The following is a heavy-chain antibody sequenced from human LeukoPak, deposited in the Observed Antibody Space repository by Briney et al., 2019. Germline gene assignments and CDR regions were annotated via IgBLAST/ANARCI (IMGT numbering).Heavy chain of an antibody. Sequence: EASVKVSCKASGYTFTSYGISWVRQAPGQGLEWMGWITTYNGNTNYAQNLQGRVTMTTDTSTSTAYMELRSLRSDDTAVYYCARDRQYSYGSRNAFDIWGQGTMVTVSS. CDR3: ARDRQYSYGSRNAFDI. J-gene: IGHJ3*02. V-gene: IGHV1-18*01. CDR2: ITTYNGNT. CDR1: GYTFTSYG. D-gene: IGHD5-18*01.